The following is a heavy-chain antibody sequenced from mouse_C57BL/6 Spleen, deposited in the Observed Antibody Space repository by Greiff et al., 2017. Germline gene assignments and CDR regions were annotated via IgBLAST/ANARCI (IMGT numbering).Heavy chain of an antibody. CDR1: GYTFTSYW. D-gene: IGHD1-1*01. V-gene: IGHV1-53*01. CDR2: INPSNGGT. Sequence: QVQLQQPGTELVKPGASVKLSCKASGYTFTSYWMHWVKQRPGQGLEWIGNINPSNGGTNYNEKFKSKATLTVDKSSSTAYMQLSSLTSEDSAVYDCARGEDYYGSSYVDYYAMDYWGQGTSVTVSS. J-gene: IGHJ4*01. CDR3: ARGEDYYGSSYVDYYAMDY.